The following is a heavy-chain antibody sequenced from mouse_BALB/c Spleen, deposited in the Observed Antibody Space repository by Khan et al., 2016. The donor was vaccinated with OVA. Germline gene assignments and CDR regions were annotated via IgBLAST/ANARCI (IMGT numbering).Heavy chain of an antibody. J-gene: IGHJ3*01. D-gene: IGHD4-1*01. V-gene: IGHV5-6*01. CDR3: ASHLTGSFAY. CDR1: GFSFSSYS. Sequence: EVQLVESGGDLVRPGGSLKLSCAASGFSFSSYSMSCVRQTPDKRLEWVATISSGGDYNYYPDSVKGRFTISRDNAKNTLYLHMSSLKSEDTAIYYCASHLTGSFAYWGQGTLVTVAA. CDR2: ISSGGDYN.